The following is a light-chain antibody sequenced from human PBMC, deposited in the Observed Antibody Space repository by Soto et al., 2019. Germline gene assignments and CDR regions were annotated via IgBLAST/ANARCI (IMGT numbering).Light chain of an antibody. CDR1: QSINNY. J-gene: IGKJ5*01. CDR3: QYYGSSHSNT. CDR2: DAS. Sequence: EIVLTQSPVTLSLSPGERATLSCRASQSINNYLAWYQQKPGQAPRLLIYDASNRATGIPARFSGSGSGTDFTLTISRLEPEDFAVYYCQYYGSSHSNTFGQGTRLEIK. V-gene: IGKV3-11*01.